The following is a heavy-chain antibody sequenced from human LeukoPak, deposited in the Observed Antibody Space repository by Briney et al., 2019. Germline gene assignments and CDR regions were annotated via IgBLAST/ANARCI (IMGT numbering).Heavy chain of an antibody. J-gene: IGHJ4*02. CDR1: GFTFSSCA. D-gene: IGHD1-1*01. CDR2: IRYDGSNK. V-gene: IGHV3-30*02. Sequence: GGSLRLSCAASGFTFSSCAMSWVRQTPGKGLEWVAFIRYDGSNKYYADSVKGRFTISRDNSKNTLYLQMNSLRPEDTTVYYCAKEGIGLTTPLDYWGQGTLVTVSS. CDR3: AKEGIGLTTPLDY.